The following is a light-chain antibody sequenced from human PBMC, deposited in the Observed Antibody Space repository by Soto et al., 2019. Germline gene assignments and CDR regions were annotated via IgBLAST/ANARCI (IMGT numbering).Light chain of an antibody. J-gene: IGLJ1*01. CDR2: EVT. V-gene: IGLV2-14*01. Sequence: QSVLTQPASVSGSPGHSITISCTGTSSDIGGYNYVSWYQQHPDKAPKLMLYEVTTRPSGVSNRFSGSKSGNTASLTISGLQAEDEADYYCSSYTSSSTLLYVFGTGTKVTVL. CDR1: SSDIGGYNY. CDR3: SSYTSSSTLLYV.